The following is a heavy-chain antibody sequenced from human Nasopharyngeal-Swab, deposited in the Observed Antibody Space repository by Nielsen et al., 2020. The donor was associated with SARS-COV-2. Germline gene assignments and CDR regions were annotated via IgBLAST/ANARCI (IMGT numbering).Heavy chain of an antibody. V-gene: IGHV3-23*01. Sequence: GESLKIFCAASGFTFSSYAMSWVRQAPGKGLEWASAISGSGGSTYYADSVKGRFTISRDNSKNTLYLQMNSLRAEDTAVYYCAKRQLLPTGAFDIWGQGTMVTVSS. D-gene: IGHD2-2*01. CDR1: GFTFSSYA. CDR3: AKRQLLPTGAFDI. CDR2: ISGSGGST. J-gene: IGHJ3*02.